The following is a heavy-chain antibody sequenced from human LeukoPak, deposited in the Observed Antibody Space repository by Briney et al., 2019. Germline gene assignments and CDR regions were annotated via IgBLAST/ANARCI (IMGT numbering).Heavy chain of an antibody. Sequence: SETLSLTCTVSGDSMNNHYWSWIRQPPGKGLEWIGYIYYSGSTKYNPSLKSRVTISIDTSKNQFSLKLSSVTAADTAVYYCARDGRGFLRFEHWGQGTLVTVSS. D-gene: IGHD1-26*01. CDR2: IYYSGST. CDR1: GDSMNNHY. V-gene: IGHV4-59*11. CDR3: ARDGRGFLRFEH. J-gene: IGHJ4*02.